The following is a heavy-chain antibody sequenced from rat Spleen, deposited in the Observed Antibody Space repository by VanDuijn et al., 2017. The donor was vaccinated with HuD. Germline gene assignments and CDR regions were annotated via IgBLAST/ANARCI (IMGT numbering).Heavy chain of an antibody. CDR2: IIYDGSRT. CDR1: GFTFSDFN. D-gene: IGHD1-6*01. CDR3: TTGPRILRLDWFAY. J-gene: IGHJ3*01. V-gene: IGHV5S10*01. Sequence: EVQLVESGGGLVQPGRSLKLSCAASGFTFSDFNMAWVRQSPKKGLEWVATIIYDGSRTFFRDSVKGRFTISRDNAKSTLYLQMDSLSSEGTATYYCTTGPRILRLDWFAYWGQGTLFTVSS.